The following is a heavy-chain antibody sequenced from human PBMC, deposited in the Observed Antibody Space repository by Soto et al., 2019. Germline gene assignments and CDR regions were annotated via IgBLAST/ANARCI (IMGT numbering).Heavy chain of an antibody. CDR2: IYYSGST. CDR1: GGSISSSSYY. D-gene: IGHD3-22*01. V-gene: IGHV4-39*01. J-gene: IGHJ4*02. Sequence: SETLSLTCTVSGGSISSSSYYWGWIRQPPGKGLEWIGSIYYSGSTYYNPSLKSRVTISVDTSKNQFSLKLSSVTAADTAVYYCARGDTYYYDSSGYSFDYWGQGTLVTVSS. CDR3: ARGDTYYYDSSGYSFDY.